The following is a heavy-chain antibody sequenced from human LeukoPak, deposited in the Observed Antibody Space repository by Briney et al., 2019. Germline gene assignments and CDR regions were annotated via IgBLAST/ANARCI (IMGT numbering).Heavy chain of an antibody. J-gene: IGHJ4*02. V-gene: IGHV3-23*01. CDR3: AKNMRNLKRELLWFGELRFDY. CDR1: GFTFSSYA. D-gene: IGHD3-10*01. CDR2: ISGSGGST. Sequence: GGSLRLSCAASGFTFSSYAMSWVRQAPGKGLEWVSAISGSGGSTYYADSVKGRFTISRDNSKNTLYLQMNSPRAEDTAVYYCAKNMRNLKRELLWFGELRFDYWGQGTLVTVSS.